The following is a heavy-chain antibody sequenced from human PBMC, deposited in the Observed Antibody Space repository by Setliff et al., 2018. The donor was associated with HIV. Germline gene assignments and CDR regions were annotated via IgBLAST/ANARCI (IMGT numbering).Heavy chain of an antibody. D-gene: IGHD3-3*01. CDR2: ISAYNGNT. Sequence: ASVKVSCKASGYTFSSYGSSWVRQAPGQGVEWMGWISAYNGNTNYAQKLRGRVTMTTDTSTSTAYMELRSLRSDDTAVYYCARGYYNFWSGYYDSRFPNPIDAFDIWCQGTMVTVSS. CDR1: GYTFSSYG. J-gene: IGHJ3*02. V-gene: IGHV1-18*01. CDR3: ARGYYNFWSGYYDSRFPNPIDAFDI.